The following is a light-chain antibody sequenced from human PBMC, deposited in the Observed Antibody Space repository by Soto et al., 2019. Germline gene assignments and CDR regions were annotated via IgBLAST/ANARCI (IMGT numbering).Light chain of an antibody. CDR1: QNINAY. CDR2: DAS. V-gene: IGKV3-11*01. J-gene: IGKJ4*01. Sequence: EIVLTQSPDTLSLSLGERATLSCRASQNINAYLVWYQQKPGQAPTLLIYDASKRATGIPDRFSGSGSVTDFTLTISSLAPEDLALYYCQQRSSWPRVFGGGTKVEIK. CDR3: QQRSSWPRV.